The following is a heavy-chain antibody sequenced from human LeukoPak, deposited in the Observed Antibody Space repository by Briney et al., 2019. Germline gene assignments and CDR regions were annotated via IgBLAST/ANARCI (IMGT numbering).Heavy chain of an antibody. CDR3: ARDFLDRYSSSSWGFDY. J-gene: IGHJ4*02. Sequence: GASVKVSCKASGYTFTSYGISWVRQAPGQGLEWMGWISAYNGNTNYAQKLQGRVTMTTDTSTSTAYMELRSLRSDDTAVYYCARDFLDRYSSSSWGFDYWGQGTLVTVSS. D-gene: IGHD6-6*01. CDR2: ISAYNGNT. CDR1: GYTFTSYG. V-gene: IGHV1-18*01.